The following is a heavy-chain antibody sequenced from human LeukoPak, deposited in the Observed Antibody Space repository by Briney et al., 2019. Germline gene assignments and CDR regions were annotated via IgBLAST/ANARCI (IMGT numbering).Heavy chain of an antibody. CDR2: FDPEDGET. J-gene: IGHJ6*02. Sequence: ASVKVSCKVSGYTLTELSMHWVRQAPGKGLEWMGGFDPEDGETIYAQKFQGRVTMTEDTSTDTAYMELSSLRAEDTAVYYCARDYYDSSGFFVYNNGMDVWGQGTTVTVSS. D-gene: IGHD3-22*01. CDR1: GYTLTELS. V-gene: IGHV1-24*01. CDR3: ARDYYDSSGFFVYNNGMDV.